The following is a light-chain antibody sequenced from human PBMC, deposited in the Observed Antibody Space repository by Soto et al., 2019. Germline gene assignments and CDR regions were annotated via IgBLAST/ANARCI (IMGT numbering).Light chain of an antibody. CDR2: GAY. Sequence: EIVMTQSPATLSVSPGDRATLSCRASQSVSSNLAWYQQKPGQAPRLLIYGAYIRATGIPARFSGSGSGTEFTLTISSLQSEDFAVYFCQQYNNWPPFTFGQGTKLEIK. CDR1: QSVSSN. J-gene: IGKJ2*01. CDR3: QQYNNWPPFT. V-gene: IGKV3-15*01.